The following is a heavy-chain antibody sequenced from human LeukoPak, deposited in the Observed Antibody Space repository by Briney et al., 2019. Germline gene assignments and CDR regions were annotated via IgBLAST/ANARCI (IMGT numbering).Heavy chain of an antibody. D-gene: IGHD3-22*01. J-gene: IGHJ4*02. V-gene: IGHV4-34*01. CDR1: SGSFSGYY. Sequence: SETLSLTCAVYSGSFSGYYWSWIRQPPGKGLEWIGGINHSGNTNYNPSLKSRVTISVDTSKNQFSLNLNSVTAADTAVYFCARDEGSAYPFDYWGQGTLVTVSS. CDR2: INHSGNT. CDR3: ARDEGSAYPFDY.